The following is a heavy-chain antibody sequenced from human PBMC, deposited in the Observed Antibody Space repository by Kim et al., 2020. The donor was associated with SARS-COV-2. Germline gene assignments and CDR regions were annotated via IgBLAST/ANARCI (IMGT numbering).Heavy chain of an antibody. Sequence: ASVKVSCKASGYTFTSYAMHWVRQAPGQRLEWMGWINAGNGNTKYSQKFQGRVTITRDTSASTAYMELSSLRSEDTAVYYCATTPQTSGLYYYYYGIDVWGQGTTVTVSS. J-gene: IGHJ6*02. V-gene: IGHV1-3*01. D-gene: IGHD1-1*01. CDR1: GYTFTSYA. CDR3: ATTPQTSGLYYYYYGIDV. CDR2: INAGNGNT.